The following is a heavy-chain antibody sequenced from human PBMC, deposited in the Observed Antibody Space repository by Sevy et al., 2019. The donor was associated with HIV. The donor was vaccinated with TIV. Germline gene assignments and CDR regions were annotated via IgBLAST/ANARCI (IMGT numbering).Heavy chain of an antibody. CDR3: AKDRVTVFGVVVTFDS. Sequence: GGSLRLSCTASGFTFSTYAMYWVRQAPGKGLEWVSTISGSGYATYYADSVKGRFIISRDTSRNTLYLQMNSLRVEDSAVYFCAKDRVTVFGVVVTFDSWGQGTLVTVSS. D-gene: IGHD3-3*01. V-gene: IGHV3-23*01. CDR2: ISGSGYAT. CDR1: GFTFSTYA. J-gene: IGHJ4*02.